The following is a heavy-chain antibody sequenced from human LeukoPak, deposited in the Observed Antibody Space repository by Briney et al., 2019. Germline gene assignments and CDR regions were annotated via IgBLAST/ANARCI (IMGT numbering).Heavy chain of an antibody. V-gene: IGHV1-3*01. CDR3: ARTVAGMYYFDY. D-gene: IGHD6-19*01. CDR2: VNAGNGNT. CDR1: GYTFTNYA. Sequence: ASVKVSCKASGYTFTNYAIHWVRQAPGQRLEWMGWVNAGNGNTKYSQKLQGRVTITRDTSASTAYMELSSLRTEDTAVYYCARTVAGMYYFDYWGQGTLVTVS. J-gene: IGHJ4*02.